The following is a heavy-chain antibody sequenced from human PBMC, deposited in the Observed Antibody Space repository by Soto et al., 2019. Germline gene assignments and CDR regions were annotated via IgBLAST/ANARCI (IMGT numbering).Heavy chain of an antibody. V-gene: IGHV3-30*18. D-gene: IGHD3-10*01. CDR1: GFTFSSYG. CDR3: AKTRPYMVRGVDNPTFFDY. J-gene: IGHJ4*02. Sequence: HPGGSLRLSCAASGFTFSSYGMHWVRQAPGKGLEWVAVISYDGSNKYYADSVKGRFTISRDNSKNTLYLQMNSLRAEDTAVYYCAKTRPYMVRGVDNPTFFDYWGQGTLVTVSS. CDR2: ISYDGSNK.